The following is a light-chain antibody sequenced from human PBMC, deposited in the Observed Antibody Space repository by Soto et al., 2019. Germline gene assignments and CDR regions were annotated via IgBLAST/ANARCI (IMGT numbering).Light chain of an antibody. V-gene: IGKV4-1*01. CDR3: QQYYSTPIT. CDR1: QSVLYSSNNKNY. Sequence: DIVMTQSPDSLAVSLGERATINCKSSQSVLYSSNNKNYLAWYQQKPGQPPKLLIYWASTRESGVPDRFSGRGSGTDFTLPISSLQAEDVAVYYCQQYYSTPITFGQGTRLEIK. J-gene: IGKJ5*01. CDR2: WAS.